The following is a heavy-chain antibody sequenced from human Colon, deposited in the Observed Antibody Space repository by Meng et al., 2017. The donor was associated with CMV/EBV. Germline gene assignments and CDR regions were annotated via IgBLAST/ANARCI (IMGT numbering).Heavy chain of an antibody. CDR2: ISYDGSNK. CDR1: GFTFSSYA. CDR3: ARARSTSNHGMDV. V-gene: IGHV3-30-3*01. J-gene: IGHJ6*02. Sequence: GESLKISCAASGFTFSSYAMHWVRQAPGKGLEWVAVISYDGSNKYYADSVKGRFTISRDNSKNTLYLQMNSLRAEDTAAYYCARARSTSNHGMDVWGQGTTVTVSS. D-gene: IGHD1-1*01.